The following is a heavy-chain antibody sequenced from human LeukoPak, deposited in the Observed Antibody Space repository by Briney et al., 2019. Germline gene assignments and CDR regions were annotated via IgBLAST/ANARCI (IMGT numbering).Heavy chain of an antibody. CDR3: ARGNPYYYGSGSYYYYGMDV. Sequence: GGSLRLSCAASGFTVSSNYMSWVRQAPGKGLEWVSVIYSGGSTYYADSVKGRFTISRHNSKNTLYLQMNSLRAEDTAVYYCARGNPYYYGSGSYYYYGMDVWGQGTTVTVSS. J-gene: IGHJ6*02. CDR2: IYSGGST. D-gene: IGHD3-10*01. V-gene: IGHV3-53*04. CDR1: GFTVSSNY.